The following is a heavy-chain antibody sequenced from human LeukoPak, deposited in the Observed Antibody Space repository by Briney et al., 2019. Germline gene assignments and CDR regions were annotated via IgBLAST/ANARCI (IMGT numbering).Heavy chain of an antibody. CDR2: ISGSGGST. J-gene: IGHJ4*02. CDR3: AKRPLDTGLRGYFDY. Sequence: PGGSLRLSCAASGFTFSSYAMSWVRQAPGKGLEWVSAISGSGGSTYYADSVKGRFTISRDNSKNTLYLQMNSLRAEDTAVYYCAKRPLDTGLRGYFDYWGQGTLVTVSS. CDR1: GFTFSSYA. D-gene: IGHD3-10*01. V-gene: IGHV3-23*01.